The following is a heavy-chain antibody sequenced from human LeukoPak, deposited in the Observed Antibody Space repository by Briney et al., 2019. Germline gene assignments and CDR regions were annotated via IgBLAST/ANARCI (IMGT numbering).Heavy chain of an antibody. J-gene: IGHJ6*04. CDR3: ASPACSSTSCYSGLDV. Sequence: GGSLRLSCAASGFTFSSYSMNWVRQAPGKGLEWVSSISSSSSYIYYADSVKGRFTISRDNAKNSLYLQMNSLRAVDTAVYYCASPACSSTSCYSGLDVWGKGTTVTVSS. CDR1: GFTFSSYS. CDR2: ISSSSSYI. D-gene: IGHD2-2*01. V-gene: IGHV3-21*01.